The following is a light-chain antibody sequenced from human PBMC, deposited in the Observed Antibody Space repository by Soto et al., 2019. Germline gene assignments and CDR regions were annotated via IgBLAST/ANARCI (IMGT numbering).Light chain of an antibody. V-gene: IGKV1-5*01. CDR1: QSIITW. CDR3: QQYDGYSKT. J-gene: IGKJ1*01. CDR2: DAS. Sequence: DIQMTQSPSTLSASVGDSVTITCRASQSIITWLAWYQQKPGKAPNLLIYDASSLQSGVPSRFSGSGSGTEFTLTISSLQPDDFATYYCQQYDGYSKTFGQGTKVDIK.